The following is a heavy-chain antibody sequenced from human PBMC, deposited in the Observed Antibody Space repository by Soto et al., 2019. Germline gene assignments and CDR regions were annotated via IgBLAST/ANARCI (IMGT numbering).Heavy chain of an antibody. CDR2: ISAYNGNT. CDR3: ARDYYDSSGYSNWFDP. J-gene: IGHJ5*02. Sequence: GASVKVSCKTSGYPFTSYGISWVRQAPGQGLEWMGWISAYNGNTNYAQKLQGRVTMTTDTSTSTAYMELRSLRSDDTAVYYCARDYYDSSGYSNWFDPWGQGTLVTVSS. V-gene: IGHV1-18*01. CDR1: GYPFTSYG. D-gene: IGHD3-22*01.